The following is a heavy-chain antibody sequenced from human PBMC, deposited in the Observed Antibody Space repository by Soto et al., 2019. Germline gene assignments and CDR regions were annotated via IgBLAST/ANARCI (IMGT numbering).Heavy chain of an antibody. CDR3: ARAKSSGRDDAFDI. V-gene: IGHV3-11*05. J-gene: IGHJ3*02. Sequence: QVQLVESGGGLVEPGGSLRLSCGASGFTFSDYYMTWIRQAPGKGLEWVSYIAGTSYYTNYADSVKGRFIISRDKAKSSLYLQMKSLRAEDTAAYCCARAKSSGRDDAFDIWGQGTVVTVSS. D-gene: IGHD1-26*01. CDR2: IAGTSYYT. CDR1: GFTFSDYY.